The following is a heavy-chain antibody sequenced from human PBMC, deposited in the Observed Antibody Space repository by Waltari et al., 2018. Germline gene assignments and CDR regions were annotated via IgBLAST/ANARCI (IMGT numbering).Heavy chain of an antibody. CDR1: GYSSSRGYY. CDR2: MVHSGNP. J-gene: IGHJ5*02. V-gene: IGHV4-38-2*01. CDR3: ARAAVAGTFWFDP. Sequence: QIQLQESGAGLVRPSEPLSLPCALSGYSSSRGYYWVWGRQPPGKGLECLGSMVHSGNPYYNPSLNRGATIALHPSKTQFSLNLRSVTAVAAAVYYGARAAVAGTFWFDPWGQGTLVTVSS. D-gene: IGHD6-19*01.